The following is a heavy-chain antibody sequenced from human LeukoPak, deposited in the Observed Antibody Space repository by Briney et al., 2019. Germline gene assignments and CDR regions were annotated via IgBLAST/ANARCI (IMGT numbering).Heavy chain of an antibody. D-gene: IGHD3-10*01. CDR1: GFTFSSYG. V-gene: IGHV3-30*02. Sequence: GGSLRLSCAASGFTFSSYGMHWVRQAPGKGLEWVAFIRYDGSNKYYADSVKGRFTISRDNSKNTLYLQMNSLRAEDTAVYYCAKFTTYYYGSGSRSHRPLDYWGQGTLVTVSS. CDR2: IRYDGSNK. J-gene: IGHJ4*02. CDR3: AKFTTYYYGSGSRSHRPLDY.